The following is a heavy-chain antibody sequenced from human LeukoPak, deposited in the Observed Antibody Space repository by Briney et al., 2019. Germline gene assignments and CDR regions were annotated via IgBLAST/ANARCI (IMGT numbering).Heavy chain of an antibody. V-gene: IGHV1-46*01. CDR2: INPSGGST. CDR1: GYTFTSYY. CDR3: ARGGTSGYSSTRHFWGGNYYFDY. J-gene: IGHJ4*02. Sequence: ASVKVSCKASGYTFTSYYMHWVRQAPGQGLEWMGIINPSGGSTSYAQKFQGRVTMTRDTSTSTVYMELNSLRAEDTAVYYCARGGTSGYSSTRHFWGGNYYFDYWGQGSLVTVSS. D-gene: IGHD2-2*01.